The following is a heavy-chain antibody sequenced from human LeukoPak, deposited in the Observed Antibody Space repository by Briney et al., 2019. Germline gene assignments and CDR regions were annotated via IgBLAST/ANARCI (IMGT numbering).Heavy chain of an antibody. D-gene: IGHD2-15*01. J-gene: IGHJ3*02. CDR2: ISYDGSNK. CDR3: AKGVVSVAAPSGDAFDI. V-gene: IGHV3-30*18. Sequence: GRSLRLSCAASGFTFSSYGMHWVRQAPGKGLEWVAVISYDGSNKYYADSVKGRFTISRDNSKNTLYLQMNSLRAEDTAVYYCAKGVVSVAAPSGDAFDIWGQGTMVTVSS. CDR1: GFTFSSYG.